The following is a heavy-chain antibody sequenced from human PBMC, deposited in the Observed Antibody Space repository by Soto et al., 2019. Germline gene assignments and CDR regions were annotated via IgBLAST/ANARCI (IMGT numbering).Heavy chain of an antibody. V-gene: IGHV1-18*01. CDR1: GYTFASYG. Sequence: ASVKVSCKASGYTFASYGISWVRQAPGQGLEWMGWISAYNGNTNYAQKLQGRVTMTTDTSTSTAYMELRSLRSDDTAVYYCARDQNYYGSGSPSKFDPWGQGTLVTVSS. J-gene: IGHJ5*02. CDR3: ARDQNYYGSGSPSKFDP. CDR2: ISAYNGNT. D-gene: IGHD3-10*01.